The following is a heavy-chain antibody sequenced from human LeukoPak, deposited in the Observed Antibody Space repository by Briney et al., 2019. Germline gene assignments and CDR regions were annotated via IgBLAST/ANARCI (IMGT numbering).Heavy chain of an antibody. CDR1: GFTFSSYS. V-gene: IGHV3-21*01. CDR2: ISSSSSYT. D-gene: IGHD3-10*01. J-gene: IGHJ3*02. Sequence: GGSLRLSCAASGFTFSSYSMNWVRQAPGKGLEWVSSISSSSSYTYYADSVKGRFTISRDNAKNSLYLQMNSLRAEDTAVYYCARDGSSHAFDIWGQGTMVTVSS. CDR3: ARDGSSHAFDI.